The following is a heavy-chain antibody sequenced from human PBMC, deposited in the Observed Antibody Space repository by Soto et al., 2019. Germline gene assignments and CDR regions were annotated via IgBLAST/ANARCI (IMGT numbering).Heavy chain of an antibody. CDR3: AKYIHYYDSSGLVAYDY. Sequence: GGSLRLSCAASGFTFSSYGMHWVRQAPGKGLEWVAVISYDGSNKYYADSVKGRFTISRDNSKNTLYLQMNSLRAEDTAVYYCAKYIHYYDSSGLVAYDYWGQGTLVTVSS. J-gene: IGHJ4*02. CDR1: GFTFSSYG. CDR2: ISYDGSNK. V-gene: IGHV3-30*18. D-gene: IGHD3-22*01.